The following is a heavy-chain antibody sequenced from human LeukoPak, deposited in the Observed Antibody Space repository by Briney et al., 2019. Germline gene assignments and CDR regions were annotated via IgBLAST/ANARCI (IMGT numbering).Heavy chain of an antibody. D-gene: IGHD3-16*01. Sequence: ASVKVSCKASGYTFTDYNIHWVRQAPGQGLEWMGWIRPNTGGTKYAQEFQGRVTVTRDTSISTAYMELSRLRSDDTAMYYCARPVLRLSGAFEFWGQGTPVIVSS. CDR1: GYTFTDYN. CDR3: ARPVLRLSGAFEF. CDR2: IRPNTGGT. J-gene: IGHJ4*02. V-gene: IGHV1-2*02.